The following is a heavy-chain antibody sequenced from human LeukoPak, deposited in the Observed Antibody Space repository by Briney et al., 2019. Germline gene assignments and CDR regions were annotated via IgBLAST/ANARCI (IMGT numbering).Heavy chain of an antibody. CDR2: IYYSGST. CDR3: ARGGVYYYDSSGYHLDY. J-gene: IGHJ4*02. Sequence: TSETLSLTCTVSGGSISSGGYYWSWIRQHPGKGLEWIGYIYYSGSTYYNPSLKSRVTISVDTSKNQFSLKLSSVTAADTAVYYCARGGVYYYDSSGYHLDYWGQGTLVTVSS. D-gene: IGHD3-22*01. V-gene: IGHV4-31*03. CDR1: GGSISSGGYY.